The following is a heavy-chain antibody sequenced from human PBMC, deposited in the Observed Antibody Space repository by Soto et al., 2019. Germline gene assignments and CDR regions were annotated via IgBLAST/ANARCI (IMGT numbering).Heavy chain of an antibody. D-gene: IGHD2-2*03. CDR2: IYYSGST. CDR3: ARLAIVVVPAAQSVPYYYGMDV. CDR1: GGSISSSSYY. V-gene: IGHV4-39*01. Sequence: PSETLSLTCTVSGGSISSSSYYWGWIRQPPGKGLEWIGSIYYSGSTSYNPSLKSRVTISVDTSKNQFSLKLSSVTAADTAVYYCARLAIVVVPAAQSVPYYYGMDVWGQGTTVTVSS. J-gene: IGHJ6*02.